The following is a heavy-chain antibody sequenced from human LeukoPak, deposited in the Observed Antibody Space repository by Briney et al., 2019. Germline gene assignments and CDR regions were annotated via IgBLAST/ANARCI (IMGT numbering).Heavy chain of an antibody. V-gene: IGHV3-74*01. CDR1: GFTFSSYW. Sequence: QPGGSLRLSCAASGFTFSSYWMHWVRQAPGKGLVRVSRINSDGSSTSYADSVKGRFTISRDNAKNTLYLQMNSLRAEDTAVYYCARAKIGYCSSTSCPSHFVYWGQGTLVTVSS. CDR2: INSDGSST. D-gene: IGHD2-2*01. CDR3: ARAKIGYCSSTSCPSHFVY. J-gene: IGHJ4*02.